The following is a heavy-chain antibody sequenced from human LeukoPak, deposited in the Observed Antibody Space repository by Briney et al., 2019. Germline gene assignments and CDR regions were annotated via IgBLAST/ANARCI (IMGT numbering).Heavy chain of an antibody. V-gene: IGHV4-34*01. CDR1: GGSFSGYY. D-gene: IGHD6-19*01. CDR2: INHSGST. CDR3: ARVSGWSKMTDY. J-gene: IGHJ4*02. Sequence: SETLSLTCAVYGGSFSGYYWSGIRQPPGKGLEWIGEINHSGSTNYNPSLKSRVTISVDTSKNQFSLKLSSVTAADTAVYYCARVSGWSKMTDYWGQGTLVTVSS.